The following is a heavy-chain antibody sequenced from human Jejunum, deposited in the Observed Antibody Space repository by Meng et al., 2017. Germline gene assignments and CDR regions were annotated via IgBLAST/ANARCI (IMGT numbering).Heavy chain of an antibody. CDR1: GDSVSSNSAA. V-gene: IGHV6-1*01. CDR2: TYYRSKYYN. J-gene: IGHJ4*02. Sequence: QAQLQQSGPGLVKPPQTLSLTCAIFGDSVSSNSAAWNWIRQSPSRGLEWLGRTYYRSKYYNDYALSVKSRITINPDTSKNQFSLQLNSVTPEDTAIYYCARDWGDVRGGFDFWGQGTLVTVSS. CDR3: ARDWGDVRGGFDF. D-gene: IGHD3-10*02.